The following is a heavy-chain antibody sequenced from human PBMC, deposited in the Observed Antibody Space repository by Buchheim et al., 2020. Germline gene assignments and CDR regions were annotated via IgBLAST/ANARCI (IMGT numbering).Heavy chain of an antibody. D-gene: IGHD1-7*01. CDR3: ARDPFTGTTSDYYYYGMDV. V-gene: IGHV1-2*04. J-gene: IGHJ6*02. CDR1: GYTFTGYY. CDR2: INPNSGGT. Sequence: QVQLVQSGAEVKKPGASVKVSCKASGYTFTGYYMHWVRQAPGQGLEWMGWINPNSGGTNYAQKFQGWVTMTRNTSISTAYMELSRLRSDDTAVYYCARDPFTGTTSDYYYYGMDVWGQGTT.